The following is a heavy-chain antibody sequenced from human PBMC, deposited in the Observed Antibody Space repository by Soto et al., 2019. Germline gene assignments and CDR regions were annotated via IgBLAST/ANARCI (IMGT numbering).Heavy chain of an antibody. CDR2: INPSGGST. J-gene: IGHJ5*02. CDR1: GYTLTDYR. V-gene: IGHV1-46*01. D-gene: IGHD6-6*01. Sequence: QVQLVQSGVEVTKPGASVKVSCKASGYTLTDYRMIWVRQAPGQGLEWMGIINPSGGSTNYAPNFQGRVTLTRDSFTSTVYMELSNLRSEDTAVYYCARPAGRLANWFDPWGQGTLVTVSS. CDR3: ARPAGRLANWFDP.